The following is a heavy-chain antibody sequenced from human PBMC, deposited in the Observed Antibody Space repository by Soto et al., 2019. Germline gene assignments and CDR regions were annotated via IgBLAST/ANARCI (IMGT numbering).Heavy chain of an antibody. V-gene: IGHV1-46*01. CDR2: INPVSGST. CDR1: GYTFTLYY. J-gene: IGHJ4*02. Sequence: QVQLVQSGAEVRKPGASVKVSCRTSGYTFTLYYIHWVRQAPGQGLEWLGIINPVSGSTNYAHEFQGRVTLTMDTFMTTLYIDLSGLRAEVSCIFYWARDLAAGDHWGQGTLVSVSS. CDR3: ARDLAAGDH. D-gene: IGHD6-13*01.